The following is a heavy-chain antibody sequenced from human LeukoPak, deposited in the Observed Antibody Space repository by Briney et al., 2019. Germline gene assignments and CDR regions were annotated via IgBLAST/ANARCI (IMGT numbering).Heavy chain of an antibody. CDR2: IYYSGST. J-gene: IGHJ5*02. CDR1: GGSINSYY. Sequence: SETLSLSCTVSGGSINSYYWSWIRQPPGKGLEWIGYIYYSGSTNYNPSLKSRVTISVDTSKNQFSLKLSSVTAADTAVYYCARTYYYGSGSSYFDPWGQGTLVTVSS. CDR3: ARTYYYGSGSSYFDP. D-gene: IGHD3-10*01. V-gene: IGHV4-59*08.